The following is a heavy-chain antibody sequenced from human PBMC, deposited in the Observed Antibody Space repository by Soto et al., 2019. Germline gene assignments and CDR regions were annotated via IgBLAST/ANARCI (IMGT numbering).Heavy chain of an antibody. D-gene: IGHD5-18*01. CDR3: ARERRIQLWVYAFDI. J-gene: IGHJ3*02. CDR1: WFTVSSNY. CDR2: IYSGGST. V-gene: IGHV3-53*01. Sequence: PGGSLRLSCAASWFTVSSNYMSWVRQAPGKGLEWVSVIYSGGSTYYADSVKGRFTISRDNSKNTPYLQMNSLRAEDTAVYYCARERRIQLWVYAFDIWGQGTMVTVSS.